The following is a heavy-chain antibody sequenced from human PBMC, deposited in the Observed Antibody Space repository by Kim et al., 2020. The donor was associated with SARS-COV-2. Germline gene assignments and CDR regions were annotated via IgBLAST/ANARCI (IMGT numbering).Heavy chain of an antibody. CDR3: AKGVITSARGAFDI. CDR2: FGGGGVA. CDR1: GFTFTTYA. V-gene: IGHV3-23*01. Sequence: GGSLRLSCTASGFTFTTYAMSWVRQAPGKGLEWVSTFGGGGVAYYAGSVKGRFTISRDNSKNTVSLQMNSLGVDDTALYFCAKGVITSARGAFDIWGQGTMVTVSS. J-gene: IGHJ3*02. D-gene: IGHD3-10*01.